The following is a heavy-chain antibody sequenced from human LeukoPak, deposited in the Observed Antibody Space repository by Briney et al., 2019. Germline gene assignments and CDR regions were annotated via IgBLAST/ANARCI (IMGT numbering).Heavy chain of an antibody. D-gene: IGHD3-3*01. V-gene: IGHV4-61*05. CDR1: GGSISSSSYH. J-gene: IGHJ4*02. CDR3: ASRSSIWSGYQDTLYYFDS. CDR2: IYYSGST. Sequence: SETLSLTCTVSGGSISSSSYHWGWIRQPPGKRLEWIGHIYYSGSTNYNPSLKSRVTISVDTSKNQFSLKLSSVTAADTAVYYCASRSSIWSGYQDTLYYFDSWGQGTLVTVSS.